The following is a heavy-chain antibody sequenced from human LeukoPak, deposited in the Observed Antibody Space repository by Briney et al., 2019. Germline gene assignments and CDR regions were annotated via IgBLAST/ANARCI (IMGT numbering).Heavy chain of an antibody. CDR2: ISGSGSST. D-gene: IGHD3-22*01. CDR1: GFTFGSYA. J-gene: IGHJ5*02. Sequence: GGSLRLSCVASGFTFGSYAMSWVRQAPGKGLEWVSSISGSGSSTSYADSVKGRLTISRDNSKSTVYLQMNSLRAEDTAVYYCAKDRGNYYDTPRFDPWGQGTLVTVSS. CDR3: AKDRGNYYDTPRFDP. V-gene: IGHV3-23*01.